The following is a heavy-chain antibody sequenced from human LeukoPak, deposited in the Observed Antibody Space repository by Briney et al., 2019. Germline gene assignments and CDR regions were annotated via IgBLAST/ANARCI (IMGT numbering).Heavy chain of an antibody. V-gene: IGHV3-21*01. CDR3: AREYYYDEDAGNY. J-gene: IGHJ4*02. D-gene: IGHD3-22*01. CDR1: GFSFSRSS. Sequence: GGSLRLPCAASGFSFSRSSMGWVRQAPGKGLEWVSSITASSTYIYYADSVKGRFTISRDNVEKSVYLQMNSLRAEDTAVYYCAREYYYDEDAGNYWGQGILVTVSS. CDR2: ITASSTYI.